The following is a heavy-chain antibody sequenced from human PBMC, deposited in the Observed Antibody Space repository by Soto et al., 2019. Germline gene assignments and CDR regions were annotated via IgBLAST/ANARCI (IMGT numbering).Heavy chain of an antibody. Sequence: GGSLRLSCAASGFTFNSYAMSWVRQAPGKGLQWVSSISGSGGSTYYADSVKGRFTISRDNSKNTLYLQMNSLRAEDTAVYYCAKGGVGHVDTAMVNFDCWGQETLVTVSS. CDR2: ISGSGGST. CDR3: AKGGVGHVDTAMVNFDC. J-gene: IGHJ4*02. D-gene: IGHD5-18*01. CDR1: GFTFNSYA. V-gene: IGHV3-23*01.